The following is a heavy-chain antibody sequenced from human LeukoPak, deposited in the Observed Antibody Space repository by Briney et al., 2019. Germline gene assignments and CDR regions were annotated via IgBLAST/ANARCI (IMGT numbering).Heavy chain of an antibody. J-gene: IGHJ4*02. D-gene: IGHD6-13*01. Sequence: GASVKVSCKASGYTFTGYYIHWVRQAPGQGLEWMGWINPNSGGTSYAQKFQGRVTMTRDTSISTTYMELSRLRSDDTAVYYCARDTVAATGTVDYWAREPWSPSPQ. CDR3: ARDTVAATGTVDY. V-gene: IGHV1-2*02. CDR1: GYTFTGYY. CDR2: INPNSGGT.